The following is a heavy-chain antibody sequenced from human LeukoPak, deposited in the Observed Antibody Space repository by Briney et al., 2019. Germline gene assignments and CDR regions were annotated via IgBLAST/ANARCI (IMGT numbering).Heavy chain of an antibody. CDR2: INPSGGST. J-gene: IGHJ5*02. Sequence: GASVKVSCKASGYNFTSYYMHWVRQAPGQGLEWMGIINPSGGSTSYAQKFQGRVTMTRDMSTSTVYMELSSLRSEDTAVYYCARAMVRGVTTHNWFDPWGQGTLVTVSS. D-gene: IGHD3-10*01. CDR1: GYNFTSYY. CDR3: ARAMVRGVTTHNWFDP. V-gene: IGHV1-46*01.